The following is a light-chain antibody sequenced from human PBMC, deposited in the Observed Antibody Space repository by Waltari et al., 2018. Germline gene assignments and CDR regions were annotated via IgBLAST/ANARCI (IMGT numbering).Light chain of an antibody. CDR1: TSHVGCSHF. Sequence: QSALTQPASVSGSPGQSITISCMGTTSHVGCSHFVSWYQQHPGKAPKLMIYDVTKRPSGVSNRFSGSKSGNTASLTISGLQAEDEADYYCCSYVGGGTLVFGGGTNVTVL. CDR3: CSYVGGGTLV. CDR2: DVT. V-gene: IGLV2-23*02. J-gene: IGLJ2*01.